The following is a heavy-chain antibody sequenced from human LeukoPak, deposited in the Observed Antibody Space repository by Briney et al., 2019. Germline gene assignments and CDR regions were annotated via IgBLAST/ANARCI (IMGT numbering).Heavy chain of an antibody. D-gene: IGHD4/OR15-4a*01. V-gene: IGHV4-59*01. CDR2: MHNGVHT. CDR3: AATIKRDYGDTNLDS. Sequence: PSETLSLTCTVPGDSISSYFWSWIRQPPGKGVEWIGYMHNGVHTNYNPSLKSRVTIPGDTSKNQFSLKLTSVTAADTAIYYCAATIKRDYGDTNLDSWGQGTLVTVSS. CDR1: GDSISSYF. J-gene: IGHJ4*02.